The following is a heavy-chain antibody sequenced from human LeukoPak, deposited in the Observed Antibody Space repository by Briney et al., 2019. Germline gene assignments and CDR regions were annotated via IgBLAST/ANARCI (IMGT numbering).Heavy chain of an antibody. CDR1: GDSISSDKW. V-gene: IGHV4-4*02. CDR2: FHQSVST. Sequence: SGTLSLTCAVSGDSISSDKWWSWVRQPPGKGLEYIGEFHQSVSTNYNPSLKSRLTISVDNSKNQFSLKLSSVTAADTAVYYCARLRGYSYAGDYWGQGSLVTVSS. CDR3: ARLRGYSYAGDY. J-gene: IGHJ4*02. D-gene: IGHD5-18*01.